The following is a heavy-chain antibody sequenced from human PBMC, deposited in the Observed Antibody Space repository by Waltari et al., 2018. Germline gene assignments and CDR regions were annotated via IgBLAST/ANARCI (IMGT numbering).Heavy chain of an antibody. CDR1: GLTFSGSS. CDR2: IRSKANSYAT. Sequence: EVQLVESGGGLVQPGGSLKLSCAASGLTFSGSSMHWVRQASGKGLEWVGRIRSKANSYATAYAASVKGRFTISRDDSKNTAYLQMNSLKTEDTAVYYCTSPGVATFDYWGQGTLVTVSS. J-gene: IGHJ4*02. V-gene: IGHV3-73*02. D-gene: IGHD5-12*01. CDR3: TSPGVATFDY.